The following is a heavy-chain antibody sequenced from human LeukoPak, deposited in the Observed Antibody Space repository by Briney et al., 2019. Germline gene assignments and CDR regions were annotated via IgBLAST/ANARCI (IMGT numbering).Heavy chain of an antibody. CDR3: ARHGPTYYYVSRPFDP. Sequence: KTSETPSLTCTVSGYSISSGYYWGWIRQPPGKGLEWIGSIYYSGSTYYNPSLKSRVTISVDTSKNQFSLKLSSVTAADTAVYYCARHGPTYYYVSRPFDPWGQGTLVTVSS. J-gene: IGHJ5*02. D-gene: IGHD3-22*01. CDR1: GYSISSGYY. CDR2: IYYSGST. V-gene: IGHV4-38-2*02.